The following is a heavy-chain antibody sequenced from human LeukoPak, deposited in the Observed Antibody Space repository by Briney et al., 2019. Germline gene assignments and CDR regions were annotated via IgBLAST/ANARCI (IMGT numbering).Heavy chain of an antibody. CDR2: INHSGST. CDR1: GGSFSGYY. J-gene: IGHJ5*02. V-gene: IGHV4-34*01. Sequence: SKALSLTCAVYGGSFSGYYWSWIRQPPGKGLEWIGEINHSGSTNYNPSLKSRVTISVDTSKNQFSLKLSSVTAADTAVYYCARKITGFWSGYYTGIGVFDPWGQGTLVTVSS. CDR3: ARKITGFWSGYYTGIGVFDP. D-gene: IGHD3-3*01.